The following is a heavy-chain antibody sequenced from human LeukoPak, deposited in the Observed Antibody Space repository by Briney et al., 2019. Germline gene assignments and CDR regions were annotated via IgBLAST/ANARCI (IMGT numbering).Heavy chain of an antibody. Sequence: GGSLRLSCAASGFTFSSYAMSWVRQAPGKGLEWVSAISGSGGSTYYADSVKGRFTISRDNSKNTLYLQMNSLRVEDTAVYYCAKDRSYYDSSGYYYFDYWGQGTLVTVSS. CDR1: GFTFSSYA. CDR3: AKDRSYYDSSGYYYFDY. CDR2: ISGSGGST. V-gene: IGHV3-23*01. D-gene: IGHD3-22*01. J-gene: IGHJ4*02.